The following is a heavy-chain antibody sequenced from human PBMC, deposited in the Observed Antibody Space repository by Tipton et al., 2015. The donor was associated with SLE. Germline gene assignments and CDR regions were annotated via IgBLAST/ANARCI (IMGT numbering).Heavy chain of an antibody. CDR3: AKRPLKTYDSSGYYFDY. J-gene: IGHJ4*02. V-gene: IGHV3-30*02. Sequence: SLRLSCAASGFTFSSYGMHWVRQAPGKGLEWVAFIRYDGSNKKYADSVKGRFTISRDNSKNTLYLQMNSLRAEDTAVYYCAKRPLKTYDSSGYYFDYWGQGTLVTVSS. CDR2: IRYDGSNK. D-gene: IGHD3-22*01. CDR1: GFTFSSYG.